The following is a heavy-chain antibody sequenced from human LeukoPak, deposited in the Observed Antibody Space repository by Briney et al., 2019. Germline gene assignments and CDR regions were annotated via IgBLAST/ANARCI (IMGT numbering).Heavy chain of an antibody. Sequence: SQTLSLTCTVSGASISSGSYYWSWIRQPGGKGLEWFGRIYTSGSTNYNPSLKTRVTISVDTSKNQCSLKLSSVTAADTAVYYCARGVMVRGVLGCFDPWGQGTLVTVSS. D-gene: IGHD3-10*01. CDR2: IYTSGST. CDR3: ARGVMVRGVLGCFDP. J-gene: IGHJ5*02. CDR1: GASISSGSYY. V-gene: IGHV4-61*02.